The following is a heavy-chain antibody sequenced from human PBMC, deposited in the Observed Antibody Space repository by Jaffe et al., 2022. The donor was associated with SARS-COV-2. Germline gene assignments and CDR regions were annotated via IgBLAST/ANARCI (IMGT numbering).Heavy chain of an antibody. Sequence: QVQLVESGGGVVQPGGSLRLTCAASGITFNSYGMHWVRQAPGKGLEWVAVMWYDGNHIYYADSVKGRFTISRDNSKITLYLQMHSLRAEDTAVYYCATSSGTNGYYFDYWGQGTLVTVSS. D-gene: IGHD2-8*01. V-gene: IGHV3-33*01. CDR2: MWYDGNHI. J-gene: IGHJ4*02. CDR3: ATSSGTNGYYFDY. CDR1: GITFNSYG.